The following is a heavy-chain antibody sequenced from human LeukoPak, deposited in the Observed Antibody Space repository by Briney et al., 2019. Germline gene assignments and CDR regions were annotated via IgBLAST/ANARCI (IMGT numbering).Heavy chain of an antibody. CDR2: IYPGDSDT. CDR1: GYNFTNSW. CDR3: ARRTWMPYFDY. V-gene: IGHV5-51*01. D-gene: IGHD5-12*01. J-gene: IGHJ4*02. Sequence: GESLKISCKGSGYNFTNSWIAWVRQMPGEGLEWMGIIYPGDSDTRYSPSFQGQVTISADKSIRNAYLQWSSLKASDTAMYYCARRTWMPYFDYWGQGTLVTVSS.